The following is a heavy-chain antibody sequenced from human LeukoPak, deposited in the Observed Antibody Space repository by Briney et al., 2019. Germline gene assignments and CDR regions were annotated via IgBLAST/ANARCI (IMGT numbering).Heavy chain of an antibody. Sequence: ASETLSLTCTVSGGSISSYYWSWIRQPPGKGLEWIGYIYYSGSTNYNPSLKSRVTISVDTSKNQFSLKLSSVTAADTAVYYCAREGDYYGSGSSNWFDPWGQGTLVTVSS. CDR3: AREGDYYGSGSSNWFDP. CDR2: IYYSGST. V-gene: IGHV4-59*12. J-gene: IGHJ5*02. D-gene: IGHD3-10*01. CDR1: GGSISSYY.